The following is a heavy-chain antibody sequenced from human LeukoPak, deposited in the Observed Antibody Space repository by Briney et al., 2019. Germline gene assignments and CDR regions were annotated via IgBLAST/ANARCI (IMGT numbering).Heavy chain of an antibody. V-gene: IGHV1-18*04. D-gene: IGHD1-26*01. Sequence: ASVKVSCKASGYTFTSYGISWVRQAPGQGLEWVAWISAYNSNKNSAEKFQGRVTMTIDTSTRTAYMELRSLKSDDTAVYYCVRHIKPAGPWDGMDVWGQGTTVIVSS. CDR1: GYTFTSYG. J-gene: IGHJ6*02. CDR3: VRHIKPAGPWDGMDV. CDR2: ISAYNSNK.